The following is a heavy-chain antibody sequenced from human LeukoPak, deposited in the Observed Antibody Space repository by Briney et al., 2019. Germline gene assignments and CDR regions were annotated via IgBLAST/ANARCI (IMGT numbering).Heavy chain of an antibody. D-gene: IGHD3-10*01. Sequence: PGGSLRLSCAASGFTFSSYSMNWVRQAPGKGLEWVSYISSSSSTIYYADSVKGRFTISRDNAKNSLYLQMNSLRAEDTAVYYCARDEAVLWFGALPYNYIIPYYYMDVWGKGTTVTVSS. CDR3: ARDEAVLWFGALPYNYIIPYYYMDV. CDR2: ISSSSSTI. J-gene: IGHJ6*03. CDR1: GFTFSSYS. V-gene: IGHV3-48*01.